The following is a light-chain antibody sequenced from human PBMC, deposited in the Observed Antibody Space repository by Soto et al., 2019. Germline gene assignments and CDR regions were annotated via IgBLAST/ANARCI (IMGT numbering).Light chain of an antibody. CDR1: SSDVGGYNY. CDR3: CSHAGGYTWV. J-gene: IGLJ3*02. V-gene: IGLV2-11*01. Sequence: QSVLTQPASVSGSPGQSITISCTGTSSDVGGYNYVSWYQQHPGKAPKLMIYDVTRRPSGVPDRFSGSKSGNTASLTISGLQTEDEADYYCCSHAGGYTWVFGGGTKLTVL. CDR2: DVT.